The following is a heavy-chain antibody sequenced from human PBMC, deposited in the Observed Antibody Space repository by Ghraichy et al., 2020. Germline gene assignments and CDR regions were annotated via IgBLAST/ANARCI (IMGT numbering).Heavy chain of an antibody. V-gene: IGHV3-74*01. CDR1: GFTFSNYW. D-gene: IGHD2/OR15-2a*01. CDR2: IKSDGSIT. Sequence: GGSLRLSCAASGFTFSNYWMHWVRQAPGKGLVWVSRIKSDGSITNYADSVKGRFTISRDNAKNTLYLQMNSLRAEDTAVYYCAIYRGGRDFDYWGQGTLVTVSS. CDR3: AIYRGGRDFDY. J-gene: IGHJ4*02.